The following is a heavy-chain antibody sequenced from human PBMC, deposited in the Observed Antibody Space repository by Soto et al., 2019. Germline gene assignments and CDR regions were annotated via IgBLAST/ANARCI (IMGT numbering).Heavy chain of an antibody. J-gene: IGHJ3*02. V-gene: IGHV1-69*13. D-gene: IGHD3-22*01. CDR3: ARGPKAYDSSGYHRLDAFDI. CDR2: IIPMFGTA. Sequence: GASVKVSCKASGGTFSSYAISWVRQAPGQGLEWMGGIIPMFGTANYAQKFQGRVTITADESTSTAYMELSSLRSEDTAVYYCARGPKAYDSSGYHRLDAFDIWGQGTMVTVSS. CDR1: GGTFSSYA.